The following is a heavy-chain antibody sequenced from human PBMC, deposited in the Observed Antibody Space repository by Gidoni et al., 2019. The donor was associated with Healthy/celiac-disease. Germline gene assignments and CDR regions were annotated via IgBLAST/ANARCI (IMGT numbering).Heavy chain of an antibody. V-gene: IGHV1-69*01. CDR1: GGTFSSYA. D-gene: IGHD3-22*01. J-gene: IGHJ2*01. CDR2: IIPIVGTA. Sequence: QVQLVQSGAEVKKPGSSVKVSCKASGGTFSSYAISWVRQAPGQGLEWMGGIIPIVGTANYAQKFQGRVTITADESTSTAYMELSSLRSEDTAVYYCARRYYYDSSGYYSHWYFDLWGRGTLVTVSS. CDR3: ARRYYYDSSGYYSHWYFDL.